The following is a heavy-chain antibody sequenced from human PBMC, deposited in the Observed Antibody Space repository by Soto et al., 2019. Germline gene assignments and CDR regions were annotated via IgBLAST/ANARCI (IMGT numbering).Heavy chain of an antibody. D-gene: IGHD3-9*01. J-gene: IGHJ6*02. CDR3: ARWAGYDILTGFDPAYYYYGMDV. V-gene: IGHV1-69*13. CDR2: IIPIFGTA. Sequence: SLKVSCKASGDTFSSYAISWVRQAPGQGLEWMGGIIPIFGTANYAQKFQGRVTITADESTSTVHMELSSLRYEDTAVYYCARWAGYDILTGFDPAYYYYGMDVWGQGTTVTVSS. CDR1: GDTFSSYA.